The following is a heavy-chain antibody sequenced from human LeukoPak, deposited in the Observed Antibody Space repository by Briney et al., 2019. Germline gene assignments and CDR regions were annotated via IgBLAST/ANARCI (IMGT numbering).Heavy chain of an antibody. CDR3: ATVVTYDSSGYQQTNKRLIGRYFDY. CDR1: GGSISSSNYY. Sequence: PSETLSLTCTVSGGSISSSNYYWGWIRQPPGKGLEWIGEINHSGSTNYNPSLKSRVTISVDTSKNQFSLKLSSVTAADTAVYYCATVVTYDSSGYQQTNKRLIGRYFDYWGQGTLVTVSS. D-gene: IGHD3-22*01. CDR2: INHSGST. V-gene: IGHV4-39*07. J-gene: IGHJ4*02.